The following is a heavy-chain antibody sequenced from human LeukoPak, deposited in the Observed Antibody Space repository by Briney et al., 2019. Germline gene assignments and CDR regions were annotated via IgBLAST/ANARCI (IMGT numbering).Heavy chain of an antibody. Sequence: SETLSLTCAVSGGSISSSIYFWGWIRQPPGKGLAWIGSISYSGSTYYNPPLKSRVTISVDTSKNQFSLNLNSVTAADTAVYYCAKFWAPLSNIFHGDAFDIWGQGTMVTVSS. D-gene: IGHD3-3*02. J-gene: IGHJ3*02. CDR3: AKFWAPLSNIFHGDAFDI. V-gene: IGHV4-39*01. CDR1: GGSISSSIYF. CDR2: ISYSGST.